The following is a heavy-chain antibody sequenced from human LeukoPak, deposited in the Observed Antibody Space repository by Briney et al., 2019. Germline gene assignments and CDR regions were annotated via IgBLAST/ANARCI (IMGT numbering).Heavy chain of an antibody. CDR3: ARHALATVTDPSFDY. D-gene: IGHD2-21*02. CDR2: LYHSGGT. V-gene: IGHV4-39*01. Sequence: SETLSLTCTVSGGSISTPGYYWGWIRQPPGKGLEWIGRLYHSGGTYYKPSLKSRATISVDKSKNQCSLKLRSVTAADTAVYYCARHALATVTDPSFDYWGQGTLVTVSS. J-gene: IGHJ4*02. CDR1: GGSISTPGYY.